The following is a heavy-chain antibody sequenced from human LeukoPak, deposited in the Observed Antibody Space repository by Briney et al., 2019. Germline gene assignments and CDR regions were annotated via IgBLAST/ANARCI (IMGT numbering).Heavy chain of an antibody. CDR1: GDSVSSNSAA. CDR3: ARRSYYDSSGYYYYYFDY. J-gene: IGHJ4*02. D-gene: IGHD3-22*01. V-gene: IGHV6-1*01. CDR2: TYYRSKWFN. Sequence: SQTLSLTCAISGDSVSSNSAAWNWIRLSPSRGLEWLGRTYYRSKWFNDYAVSVRGRITINPDTSKNQFSLKLSSVTAADTAVYYCARRSYYDSSGYYYYYFDYWGQGTLVTVSS.